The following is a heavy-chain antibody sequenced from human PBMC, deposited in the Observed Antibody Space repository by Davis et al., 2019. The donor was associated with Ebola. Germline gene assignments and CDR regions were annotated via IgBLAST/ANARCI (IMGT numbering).Heavy chain of an antibody. V-gene: IGHV3-48*01. Sequence: GESLKISCLASGFTFGSYNMNWVRQTPGKGLEWVSYISTSGSTIYYVDSVKGRFTISRDNSKNALYLQMNSLRVEDTGIYYCVKRTPGSSGWDFWGPGTLVTVSS. CDR3: VKRTPGSSGWDF. CDR1: GFTFGSYN. J-gene: IGHJ4*02. CDR2: ISTSGSTI. D-gene: IGHD6-6*01.